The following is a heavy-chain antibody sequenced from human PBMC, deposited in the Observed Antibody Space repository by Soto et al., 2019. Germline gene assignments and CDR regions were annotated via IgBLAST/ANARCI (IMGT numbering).Heavy chain of an antibody. CDR2: IYYSGST. J-gene: IGHJ5*02. Sequence: SETLSLTCTVSGGYISTSSYYWGWVRQAPGKGLEWIGTIYYSGSTYYNPSLKSRVTISVDTSKNQFSLKLSSVTAADTAVFYCARQQNFDFWNDEGPQNSFDPWGQGTLVTVSS. D-gene: IGHD3-3*01. V-gene: IGHV4-39*01. CDR3: ARQQNFDFWNDEGPQNSFDP. CDR1: GGYISTSSYY.